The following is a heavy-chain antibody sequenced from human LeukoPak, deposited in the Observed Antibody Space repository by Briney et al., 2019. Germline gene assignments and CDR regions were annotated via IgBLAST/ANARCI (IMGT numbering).Heavy chain of an antibody. CDR1: GGSISSYY. Sequence: SETLSLTCTVSGGSISSYYWSLIRKPPANVLDWIGDINYSGSTDYNPSLKSRVTMSVDTSKNQFSLKLSSVTAADTAVFFFGQKTAYDILTGYIYWYFDLWGRGTLVTVSS. CDR3: GQKTAYDILTGYIYWYFDL. J-gene: IGHJ2*01. D-gene: IGHD3-9*01. V-gene: IGHV4-59*01. CDR2: INYSGST.